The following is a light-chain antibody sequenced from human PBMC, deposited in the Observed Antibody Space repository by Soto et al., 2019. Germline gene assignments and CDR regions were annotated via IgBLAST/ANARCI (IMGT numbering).Light chain of an antibody. Sequence: EIVMTQSPATLFVSPGERATLSCRASQTVSDDLAWYQQKPGQAPRLLIYGASTRATDIPARFSGGGSGTEFTLTISSLQSEDSAIYYCQQYHDWRPITFGPGTKVNI. CDR1: QTVSDD. CDR2: GAS. J-gene: IGKJ3*01. CDR3: QQYHDWRPIT. V-gene: IGKV3-15*01.